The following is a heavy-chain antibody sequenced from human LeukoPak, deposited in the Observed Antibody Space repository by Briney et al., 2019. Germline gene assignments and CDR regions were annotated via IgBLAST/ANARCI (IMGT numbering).Heavy chain of an antibody. J-gene: IGHJ3*02. V-gene: IGHV4-39*07. CDR1: GGSISSSYYY. CDR3: TFNLGSGSYAFDI. Sequence: SETLSLTCTVSGGSISSSYYYWGWIRQPPGKGLEWIGSIFYSGSTYYNPSLKSRVTISEDTSKNQFSLKLSSVTAADTAVYYCTFNLGSGSYAFDIWGQGTMVIVSS. D-gene: IGHD3-10*01. CDR2: IFYSGST.